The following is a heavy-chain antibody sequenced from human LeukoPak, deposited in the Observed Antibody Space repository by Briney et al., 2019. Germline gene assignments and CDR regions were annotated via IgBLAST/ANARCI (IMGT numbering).Heavy chain of an antibody. D-gene: IGHD5-18*01. J-gene: IGHJ5*02. V-gene: IGHV4-39*01. CDR3: ARRPGGNTYGYWFDP. Sequence: PSATLSLTCSVSGGSISSSSYYWGWLRQPPGKGLEWIGNIYYSGSTYYNPSLKSRVTISVDTSKNQFSLKLSSVTAADTAVYYCARRPGGNTYGYWFDPWGQGTLVTVSS. CDR1: GGSISSSSYY. CDR2: IYYSGST.